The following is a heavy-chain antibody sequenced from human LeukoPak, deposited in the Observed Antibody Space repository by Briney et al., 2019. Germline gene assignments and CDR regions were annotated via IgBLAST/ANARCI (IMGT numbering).Heavy chain of an antibody. CDR2: IYHIGST. V-gene: IGHV4-38-2*01. CDR3: VGQHDSNGYYFY. J-gene: IGHJ4*02. Sequence: PSETLSLTCAVTGNSVSSAYYWGWIRQPPGKGLEWIGSIYHIGSTYYNPSLKSRVTISVDTSKNRFSLKLTSVTAADTAVYYCVGQHDSNGYYFYWGQGTLVTVSS. CDR1: GNSVSSAYY. D-gene: IGHD3-22*01.